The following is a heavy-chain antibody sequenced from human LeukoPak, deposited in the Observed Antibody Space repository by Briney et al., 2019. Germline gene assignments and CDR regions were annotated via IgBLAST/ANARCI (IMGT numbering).Heavy chain of an antibody. CDR2: IKPNSVGT. D-gene: IGHD3-10*01. V-gene: IGHV1-2*02. J-gene: IGHJ3*02. CDR1: GYTFTGYY. Sequence: ASAKDSCKASGYTFTGYYMHWGRQAPGERPEWMGWIKPNSVGTNYAQTFQSSGTITRDTSISTAYMELSRLGSDDTAVYYCARGETIAMVRGVIVQAFDIWGQGTMVTVSS. CDR3: ARGETIAMVRGVIVQAFDI.